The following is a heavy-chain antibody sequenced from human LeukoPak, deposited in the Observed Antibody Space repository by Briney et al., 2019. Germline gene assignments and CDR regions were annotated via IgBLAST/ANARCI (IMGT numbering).Heavy chain of an antibody. Sequence: SGGSLRLSCAASGFTFSSYGMHWVRQAPGKGLEWVVVISYDGSNKYYADSVKGRFTISRDNSKSTLYLQMNSLRPEDTAVYYCAKEQLGYCSSTSCYTFDYWGQGTLVTVSS. CDR3: AKEQLGYCSSTSCYTFDY. CDR2: ISYDGSNK. V-gene: IGHV3-30*18. CDR1: GFTFSSYG. J-gene: IGHJ4*02. D-gene: IGHD2-2*02.